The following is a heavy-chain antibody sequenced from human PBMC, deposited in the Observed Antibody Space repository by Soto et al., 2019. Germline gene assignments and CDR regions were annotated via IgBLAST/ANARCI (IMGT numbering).Heavy chain of an antibody. D-gene: IGHD3-22*01. CDR3: AKDWYYDSSGYYIY. J-gene: IGHJ4*02. CDR2: ISGSGGST. Sequence: EVQLLESGGGLVQPGGSLRLSCAASGFTFSSYAMSWVRQAPGKGLEWVSAISGSGGSTYYADSVKGRFTISRDNSKNTLYLQMNSLRAEDTAVYYGAKDWYYDSSGYYIYWGQGTLVTVSS. V-gene: IGHV3-23*01. CDR1: GFTFSSYA.